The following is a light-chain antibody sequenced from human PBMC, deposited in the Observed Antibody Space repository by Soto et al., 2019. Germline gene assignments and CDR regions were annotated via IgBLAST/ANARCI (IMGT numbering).Light chain of an antibody. J-gene: IGKJ5*01. V-gene: IGKV3-15*01. CDR3: QLSQQRSSWPPIA. CDR1: QSVSIH. CDR2: GAS. Sequence: EIVMTQSPATLSVSPGERATLSCRASQSVSIHLAWYQHKPGQSPRLLIYGASARATGIPARFSGGGSGAEYTLTISSLEPEDFAVYYCQLSQQRSSWPPIAFGQGTRLEIK.